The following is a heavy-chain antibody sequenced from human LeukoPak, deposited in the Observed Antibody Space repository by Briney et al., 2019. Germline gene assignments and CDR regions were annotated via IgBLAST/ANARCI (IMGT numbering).Heavy chain of an antibody. CDR1: GFTFSGYY. CDR2: INPNTGGT. Sequence: ASVKVSCKASGFTFSGYYIHWVRQAPGQGLEWVGWINPNTGGTHYAQKFQGRVSVTRDTSISTAYMELSSLRSDDTAVYYCARDFHSSGYYHYFHYWGQGTLVTVSS. V-gene: IGHV1-2*02. D-gene: IGHD3-22*01. CDR3: ARDFHSSGYYHYFHY. J-gene: IGHJ4*02.